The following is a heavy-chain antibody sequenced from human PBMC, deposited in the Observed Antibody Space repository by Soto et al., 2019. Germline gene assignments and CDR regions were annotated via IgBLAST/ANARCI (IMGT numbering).Heavy chain of an antibody. CDR2: IISSSSYI. CDR1: GITFSTNS. J-gene: IGHJ5*02. V-gene: IGHV3-21*01. CDR3: AIVSGPEIVVMMYSIYWFDH. Sequence: PGGSLKLSFPSPGITFSTNSMNWIRQAPGKGLEFFFAIISSSSYISYAYLVKGVFTISRVNAKNSMYLHMDSLRVEDTAVYYCAIVSGPEIVVMMYSIYWFDHWGQGTLVTVSS. D-gene: IGHD2-8*01.